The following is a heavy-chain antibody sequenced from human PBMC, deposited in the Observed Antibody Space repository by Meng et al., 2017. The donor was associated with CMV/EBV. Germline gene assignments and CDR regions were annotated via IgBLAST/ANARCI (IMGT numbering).Heavy chain of an antibody. V-gene: IGHV1-69*10. Sequence: SVKVSCKASGGTFSSYAISWVRQAPGQGLEWMGGIIPILGIANYAQKFQGRVTITADKSTSTAYMELSSLRSEDTAVYYCARGGAAAVASTHYYYGMDVWGQGTTVTVSS. CDR2: IIPILGIA. CDR1: GGTFSSYA. CDR3: ARGGAAAVASTHYYYGMDV. D-gene: IGHD6-19*01. J-gene: IGHJ6*02.